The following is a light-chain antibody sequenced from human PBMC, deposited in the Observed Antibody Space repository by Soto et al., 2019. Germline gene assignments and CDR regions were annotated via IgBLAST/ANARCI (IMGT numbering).Light chain of an antibody. V-gene: IGKV3-20*01. J-gene: IGKJ1*01. CDR3: QQYVSSPPSWT. CDR2: GAS. CDR1: QSVSSSY. Sequence: ETVLTQSPGTLSLSPGERATLSCRASQSVSSSYLAWYQQKPGQAPRLLIYGASSRGTGIPDRFSGSESGTDFTLTISILEPEDFAVYYCQQYVSSPPSWTFGQGTKVEI.